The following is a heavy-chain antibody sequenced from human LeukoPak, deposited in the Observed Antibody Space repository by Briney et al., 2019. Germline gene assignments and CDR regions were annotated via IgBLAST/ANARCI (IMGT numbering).Heavy chain of an antibody. CDR2: ISSNGGST. Sequence: PGGSLRLSCATSGFSFSRYAMHWVRQAPGKGLEYVSAISSNGGSTYYAKSVKGRFVISRDNSKNTLNLQMGSLRAEDMAVYYCAKVGPLGAAGSASDYWGQGTLVTVSS. CDR1: GFSFSRYA. CDR3: AKVGPLGAAGSASDY. V-gene: IGHV3-64*01. D-gene: IGHD6-13*01. J-gene: IGHJ4*02.